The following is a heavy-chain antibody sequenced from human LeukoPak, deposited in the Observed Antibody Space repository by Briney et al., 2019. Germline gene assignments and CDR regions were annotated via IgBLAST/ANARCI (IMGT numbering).Heavy chain of an antibody. CDR1: GFNFSTYA. CDR3: AKDQPGPLIDWLFGYFDN. J-gene: IGHJ4*02. D-gene: IGHD3-9*01. Sequence: GGSLRLSCAASGFNFSTYAMHWVRQAPGKGLEWVSVMSYDGSIKYYGDSVKGRFTISRDNSKNTLYLQMNSLRTEDMAVYYCAKDQPGPLIDWLFGYFDNWGQGTLVTVSS. V-gene: IGHV3-30*18. CDR2: MSYDGSIK.